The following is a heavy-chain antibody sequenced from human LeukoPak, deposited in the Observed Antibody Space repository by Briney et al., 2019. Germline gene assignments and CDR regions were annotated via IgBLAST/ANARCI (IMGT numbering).Heavy chain of an antibody. V-gene: IGHV1-69*05. J-gene: IGHJ3*02. CDR2: IIPIFGTA. D-gene: IGHD2-15*01. Sequence: ASVKVSCKASGGTFSSYAISWVRQAPGQGLEWMGGIIPIFGTANYAQKFQGRVTMTRDTSISTAYMELSRLRSDDTAVYYCAREGPLCSGGSCYSRAFDIWGQGTMVTVSS. CDR1: GGTFSSYA. CDR3: AREGPLCSGGSCYSRAFDI.